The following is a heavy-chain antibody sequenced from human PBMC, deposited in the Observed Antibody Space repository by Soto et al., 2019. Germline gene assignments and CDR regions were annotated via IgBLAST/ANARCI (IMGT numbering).Heavy chain of an antibody. J-gene: IGHJ6*02. CDR2: IYYSGST. CDR1: GGSISSYY. V-gene: IGHV4-59*01. CDR3: ARDGTTRYSSSWYAPDYGMDV. Sequence: SWTLSLTCTVSGGSISSYYWRWILQPPGKGLEWIGYIYYSGSTNYNPSLKSRVTISVDTSKNQFSLKLSSVTAADTAVYYCARDGTTRYSSSWYAPDYGMDVWGQGTTVTVSS. D-gene: IGHD6-13*01.